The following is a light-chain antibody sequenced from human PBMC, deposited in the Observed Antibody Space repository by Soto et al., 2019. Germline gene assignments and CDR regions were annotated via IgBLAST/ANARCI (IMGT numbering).Light chain of an antibody. CDR3: QHYNSYSVA. Sequence: DIQMTQSPSSLSASVGDRVTITCRASQSIGDNLNWYQQKPGTAPNLLIYAASSLQSGVPSRFSGSGSGTEFTLTISSLQPDDFATYYCQHYNSYSVAFGPGTKVDIK. CDR2: AAS. V-gene: IGKV1-39*01. J-gene: IGKJ1*01. CDR1: QSIGDN.